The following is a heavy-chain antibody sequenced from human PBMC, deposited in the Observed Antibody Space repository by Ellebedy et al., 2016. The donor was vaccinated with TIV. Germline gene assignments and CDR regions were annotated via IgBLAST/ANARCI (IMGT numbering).Heavy chain of an antibody. CDR3: AGSRLTYFGDTDAFDI. V-gene: IGHV4-59*01. CDR1: NVSISSYS. D-gene: IGHD3-3*01. Sequence: MPSETLSLTCTVSNVSISSYSWRWIRQPPGKGLEWLGYIIYSGSTNYNPSLKSRVTMSIDTSKSQFSLNLSSVAAADTAVYYCAGSRLTYFGDTDAFDIWGQGTVVTVSS. J-gene: IGHJ3*02. CDR2: IIYSGST.